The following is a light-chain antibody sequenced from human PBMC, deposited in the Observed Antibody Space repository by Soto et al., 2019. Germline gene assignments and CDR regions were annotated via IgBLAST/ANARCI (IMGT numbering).Light chain of an antibody. J-gene: IGLJ1*01. CDR1: SSSAGSVYN. CDR3: QSYDSTLSARYV. V-gene: IGLV1-40*01. CDR2: DNT. Sequence: QSVLTQPPSVSGAPGQRVTISCTGSSSSAGSVYNVHWYQQRPGTAPKLLIYDNTDRPSGVPDRFSASTSGTSASLAITGLQAEDEGDYYCQSYDSTLSARYVFGTGTKLTVL.